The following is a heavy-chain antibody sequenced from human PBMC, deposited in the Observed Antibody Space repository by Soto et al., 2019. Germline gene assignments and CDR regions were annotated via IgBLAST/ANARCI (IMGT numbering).Heavy chain of an antibody. J-gene: IGHJ6*02. CDR1: GGTFSSYA. CDR2: IIPIFGTA. Sequence: SVKVSCKASGGTFSSYAISWVRQAPGQGLEWMGGIIPIFGTANYAQKFQGRVTITADESTSTAYMELSSLRSEDTAVYYCARDHLAARYYYYGMDVWGQGTTVTVS. D-gene: IGHD6-6*01. CDR3: ARDHLAARYYYYGMDV. V-gene: IGHV1-69*13.